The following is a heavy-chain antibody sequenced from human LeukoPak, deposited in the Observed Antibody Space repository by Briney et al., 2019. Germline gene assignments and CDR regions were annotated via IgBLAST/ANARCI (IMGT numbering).Heavy chain of an antibody. J-gene: IGHJ4*02. CDR3: ARGSVGLALDY. CDR1: GYTFTGYY. V-gene: IGHV1-2*06. D-gene: IGHD4-23*01. CDR2: INPNSGGT. Sequence: ASVKVSRKASGYTFTGYYMHWVRQAPGQGLEWMGRINPNSGGTNYAQKFQGRVTMTRDTSTSTVYMELSSLRSEDTAVYYCARGSVGLALDYWGQGTLVTVSS.